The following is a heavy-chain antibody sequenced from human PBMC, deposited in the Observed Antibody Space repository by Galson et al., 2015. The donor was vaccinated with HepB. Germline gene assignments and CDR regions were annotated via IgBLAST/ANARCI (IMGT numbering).Heavy chain of an antibody. J-gene: IGHJ4*02. D-gene: IGHD3-22*01. CDR1: GFTSSRIW. V-gene: IGHV3-7*05. Sequence: SLRLSCAGSGFTSSRIWMSWVRQAPGKGLEWVANINQDGSRKYYVDSVKGRFTISRDNAENSLFLQMNSLRVEDTAVYYCATDPPHHYDSSGFTDSWGQGALVTVSS. CDR2: INQDGSRK. CDR3: ATDPPHHYDSSGFTDS.